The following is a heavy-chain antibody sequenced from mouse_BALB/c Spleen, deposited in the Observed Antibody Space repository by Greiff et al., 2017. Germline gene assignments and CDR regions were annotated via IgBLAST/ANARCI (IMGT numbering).Heavy chain of an antibody. J-gene: IGHJ3*01. CDR2: IWAGGST. CDR3: AKEGGNYVAWFAY. CDR1: GFSLTSYG. D-gene: IGHD2-1*01. V-gene: IGHV2-9*02. Sequence: VKLVESGPGLVAPSQSLSITCTVSGFSLTSYGVHWVRQPPGKGLEWLGVIWAGGSTNYNSALMSRLSISKDNSKSQVFLKLNSLQTDDTATYYCAKEGGNYVAWFAYWGQGTLVTVSA.